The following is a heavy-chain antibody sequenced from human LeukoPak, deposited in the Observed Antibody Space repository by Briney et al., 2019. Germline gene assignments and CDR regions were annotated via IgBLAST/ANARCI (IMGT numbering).Heavy chain of an antibody. Sequence: PGGSLRLSCSASGFTFTRNTMHWVRQAPGKGLEYVSGTTDTGGTTYYAYSVKGRFTISRDNSKNTLYLQMNSLRAEDTAVYYCAKLDTTRISPYGMDVWGQGTTVTVSS. CDR2: TTDTGGTT. CDR1: GFTFTRNT. D-gene: IGHD1-26*01. CDR3: AKLDTTRISPYGMDV. J-gene: IGHJ6*02. V-gene: IGHV3-64*04.